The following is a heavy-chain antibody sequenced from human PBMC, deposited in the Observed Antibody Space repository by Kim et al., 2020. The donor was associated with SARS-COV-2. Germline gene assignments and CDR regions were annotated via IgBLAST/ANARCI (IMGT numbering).Heavy chain of an antibody. J-gene: IGHJ5*02. Sequence: SETLSLTCTVSGGSISSSSYYWGWIRQPPGKGLEWIGSIYYSGSTYYNPSLKSRVTISVDTSKNQFSLKLSSVTAADTAVYYCARSWIQPGGWFDPWGQGTLVTVYS. CDR2: IYYSGST. CDR1: GGSISSSSYY. CDR3: ARSWIQPGGWFDP. V-gene: IGHV4-39*01. D-gene: IGHD5-18*01.